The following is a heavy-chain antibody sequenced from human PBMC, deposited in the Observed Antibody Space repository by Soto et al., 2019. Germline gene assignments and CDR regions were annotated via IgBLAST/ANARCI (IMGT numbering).Heavy chain of an antibody. CDR3: ARANYYDSSGYADY. J-gene: IGHJ4*02. D-gene: IGHD3-22*01. Sequence: GGSQRLSCAASGFTFSRYGMHWVRQAPGKGLEWVAVIWCDGSNKYYADSVKGRFTISRDNSKNTLYLQMNSLRAEDTAVYYCARANYYDSSGYADYWGQGTLVTVSS. CDR2: IWCDGSNK. V-gene: IGHV3-33*01. CDR1: GFTFSRYG.